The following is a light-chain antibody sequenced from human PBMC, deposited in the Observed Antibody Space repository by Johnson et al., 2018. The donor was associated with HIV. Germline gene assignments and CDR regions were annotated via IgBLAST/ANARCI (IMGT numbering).Light chain of an antibody. Sequence: QSVLTQPPSVSAAPGQKVTISCSGSSSNIGNNYVSWYQQLPGTAPKLLIYENNKRPSGITDRFSGSKSGTSATLGITGLQTGDEADYYCGTWDSSLSGLYVFGTGTKVTVL. CDR2: ENN. CDR3: GTWDSSLSGLYV. CDR1: SSNIGNNY. V-gene: IGLV1-51*02. J-gene: IGLJ1*01.